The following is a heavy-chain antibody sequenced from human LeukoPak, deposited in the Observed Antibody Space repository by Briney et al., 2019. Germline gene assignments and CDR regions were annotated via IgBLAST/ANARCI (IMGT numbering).Heavy chain of an antibody. D-gene: IGHD2-2*01. V-gene: IGHV4-4*07. CDR3: IVVVPAASKHFQH. J-gene: IGHJ1*01. CDR1: GGSISSYY. Sequence: SETLSLTCTVSGGSISSYYWSWIRQPAGKGLEWIGRIYTSGSTNYNPSLKSRVTMSVDTSKNQFSLKLSSVTAADTAVYYPIVVVPAASKHFQHWGQGTLVTVSS. CDR2: IYTSGST.